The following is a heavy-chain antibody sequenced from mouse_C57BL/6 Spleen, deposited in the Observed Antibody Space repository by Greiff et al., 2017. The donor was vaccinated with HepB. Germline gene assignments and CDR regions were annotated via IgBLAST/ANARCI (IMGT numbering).Heavy chain of an antibody. CDR2: ISDGGSYT. CDR3: ARDGYYEGFYYAMDY. CDR1: GFTFSSYA. Sequence: EVKVVESGGGLVKPGGSLKLSCAASGFTFSSYAMSWVRQTPEKRLEWVATISDGGSYTYYPDNVKGRFTISRDNAKNNLYLQMSHLKSGDTAMYYCARDGYYEGFYYAMDYWGQGTSVTVSS. D-gene: IGHD2-3*01. V-gene: IGHV5-4*01. J-gene: IGHJ4*01.